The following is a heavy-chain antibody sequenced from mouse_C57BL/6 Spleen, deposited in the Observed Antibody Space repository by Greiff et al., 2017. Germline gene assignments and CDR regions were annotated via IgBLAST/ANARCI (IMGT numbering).Heavy chain of an antibody. Sequence: VQLQQSGPELVKPGASVKISCKASGYAFSSSWMNWVKQRPGKGLEWIGRIYPGDGDTKYNGKFKGKATLTADKSSSTAYMQLSSLTSEDSAVYFCARSGYDGDYYAMDYWGQGTSVTVSS. J-gene: IGHJ4*01. V-gene: IGHV1-82*01. CDR3: ARSGYDGDYYAMDY. D-gene: IGHD2-14*01. CDR2: IYPGDGDT. CDR1: GYAFSSSW.